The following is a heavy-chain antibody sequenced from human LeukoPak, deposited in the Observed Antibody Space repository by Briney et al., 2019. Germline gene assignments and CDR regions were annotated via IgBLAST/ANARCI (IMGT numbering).Heavy chain of an antibody. CDR2: FDPEDGET. D-gene: IGHD1-26*01. CDR3: ATRILVRSGRVY. CDR1: GYTLTELS. J-gene: IGHJ4*02. V-gene: IGHV1-24*01. Sequence: ASGKVSCKVSGYTLTELSMHWVRQAPGKGLEWMGGFDPEDGETIYAQKFQGRVTMTEDTSTDTAYMELSSLRSEDTAVYYCATRILVRSGRVYWGQGTLVTVSS.